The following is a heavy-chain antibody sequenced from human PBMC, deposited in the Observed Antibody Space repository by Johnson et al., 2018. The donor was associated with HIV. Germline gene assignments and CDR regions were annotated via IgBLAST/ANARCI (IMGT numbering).Heavy chain of an antibody. D-gene: IGHD2-21*02. J-gene: IGHJ3*02. V-gene: IGHV3-53*01. CDR2: IHSDDST. CDR3: ARGGGAYGGGDCLRTFTI. CDR1: GFTVSSNY. Sequence: VQLVESGGTLIQPGGSLRLSCAVSGFTVSSNYMSWVRQAPGKGLEWVSVIHSDDSTYYADSVKGRFTISRDNSKNTVYLQMNSLRAEDTAVYYCARGGGAYGGGDCLRTFTIWGQGTMVTASS.